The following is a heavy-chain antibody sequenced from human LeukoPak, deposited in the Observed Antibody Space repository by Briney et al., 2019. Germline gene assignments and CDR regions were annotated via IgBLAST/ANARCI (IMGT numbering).Heavy chain of an antibody. Sequence: GGSLRLSCAASGFTFSSYWLSWVRQAPGKGLEWVASIEQDGSQKYYVDSVRGRFIISRDNAKNSVYLQTNSLRVEATAVYYWARNSGSNPFDYWGQGTLVTVSS. CDR1: GFTFSSYW. J-gene: IGHJ4*02. D-gene: IGHD1-26*01. V-gene: IGHV3-7*01. CDR2: IEQDGSQK. CDR3: ARNSGSNPFDY.